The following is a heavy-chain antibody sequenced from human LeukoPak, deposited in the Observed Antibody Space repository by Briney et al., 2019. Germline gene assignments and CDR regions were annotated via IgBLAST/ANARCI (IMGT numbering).Heavy chain of an antibody. V-gene: IGHV3-48*02. J-gene: IGHJ4*02. Sequence: PGGSLRLSCAASGFTFSSYFMIWVRRAPGKGLEWVSYISGSDNTIHYADSVKGRFTISRDNAKNSLHLQMNSLRDEDTAVYFCARGTWLGATYHFDSWGPGTLVTVSS. D-gene: IGHD3-22*01. CDR2: ISGSDNTI. CDR3: ARGTWLGATYHFDS. CDR1: GFTFSSYF.